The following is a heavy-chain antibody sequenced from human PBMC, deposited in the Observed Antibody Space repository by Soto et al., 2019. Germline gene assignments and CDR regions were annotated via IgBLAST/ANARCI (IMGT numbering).Heavy chain of an antibody. Sequence: PGESLKISCGTSGYSFSHYWIGWVRQMPGKGLEWMGIIYPGDSDTRYSPSFQGRVTISADKSISTAYLQWSTLKASDTAMFYCARSNSGDYEYYFDYWGQGTLVTVSS. CDR3: ARSNSGDYEYYFDY. D-gene: IGHD4-17*01. CDR2: IYPGDSDT. CDR1: GYSFSHYW. J-gene: IGHJ4*02. V-gene: IGHV5-51*01.